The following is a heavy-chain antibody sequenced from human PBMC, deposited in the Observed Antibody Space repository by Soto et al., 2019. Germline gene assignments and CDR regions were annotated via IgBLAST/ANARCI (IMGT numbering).Heavy chain of an antibody. D-gene: IGHD3-22*01. V-gene: IGHV5-51*01. Sequence: XEALKISRDGSVYRLTSYETARVRQTSGKGLEWMGMIYPGDSDTRYSPSFQGQVTISADKSISPAFLQWSSMKASDTAMYYCVRPFDSSGWYDDWGQGTLVTVSS. CDR1: VYRLTSYE. J-gene: IGHJ5*02. CDR2: IYPGDSDT. CDR3: VRPFDSSGWYDD.